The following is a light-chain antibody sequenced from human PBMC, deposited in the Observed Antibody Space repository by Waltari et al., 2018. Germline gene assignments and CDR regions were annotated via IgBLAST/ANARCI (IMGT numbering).Light chain of an antibody. CDR1: SGHSTNV. CDR2: VNSDGSH. J-gene: IGLJ3*02. CDR3: QTGGHGTWV. Sequence: QLVLTQSPSASASLGASVKLTYTLSSGHSTNVIAWLQKRPEKGPRFVMKVNSDGSHSKGDGIPDRFSGSRSGAERHLTISSLQSENEADYYCQTGGHGTWVFGGGTKLTVL. V-gene: IGLV4-69*01.